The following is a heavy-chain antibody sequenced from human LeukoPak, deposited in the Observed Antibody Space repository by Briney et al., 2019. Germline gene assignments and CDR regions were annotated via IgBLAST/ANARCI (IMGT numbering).Heavy chain of an antibody. V-gene: IGHV4-4*07. CDR1: GGSISSYY. J-gene: IGHJ5*02. CDR2: IYTSGST. D-gene: IGHD6-13*01. CDR3: ARDQDTAAANWFDP. Sequence: SETLSLTCTVSGGSISSYYWSWIRQPAGKGLEWIGRIYTSGSTNYNPSLKSRVIMSVDTSKNQFSLKLSSVTAADTAVYYCARDQDTAAANWFDPWGQGTLVTVSS.